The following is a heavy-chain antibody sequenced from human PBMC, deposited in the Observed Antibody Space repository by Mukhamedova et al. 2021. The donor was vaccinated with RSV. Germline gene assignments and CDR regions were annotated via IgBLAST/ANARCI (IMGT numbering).Heavy chain of an antibody. D-gene: IGHD3-10*02. V-gene: IGHV1-24*01. CDR3: ACSDP. J-gene: IGHJ5*02. CDR1: RYKITEFS. CDR2: FDPEDDKI. Sequence: VKVSCKPSRYKITEFSIHWVRQAPGRGLEWMGGFDPEDDKIFYAQNFQARITMTEDSSTDTAYMELSSLRSEDTAIYYWACSDP.